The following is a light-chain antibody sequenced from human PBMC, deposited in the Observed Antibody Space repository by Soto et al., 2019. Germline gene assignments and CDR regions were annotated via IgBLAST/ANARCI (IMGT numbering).Light chain of an antibody. CDR2: EVS. CDR1: SSDVGSYNL. Sequence: QSALTQPASVSGSPGQLITISCTGTSSDVGSYNLVSWYQQHPGEAPKLMIYEVSKRPSGVSNRFSGSKSGNTASLTISGLQAEDEADYYCCSYAGSSTFLFGTGTKVTVL. CDR3: CSYAGSSTFL. J-gene: IGLJ1*01. V-gene: IGLV2-23*02.